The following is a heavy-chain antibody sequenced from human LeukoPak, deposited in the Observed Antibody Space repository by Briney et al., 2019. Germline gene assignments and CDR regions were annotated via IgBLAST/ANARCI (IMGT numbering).Heavy chain of an antibody. D-gene: IGHD1-7*01. CDR2: IYTSGST. Sequence: SETLSLTCTVSGGSISSYYWSWIRQPAGKGLEWIGRIYTSGSTNYNPSLKSRVTMSVDTSKNQLSLKLSSVTAADTAVYYCARSPPDNWNYVLRFDPWGQGTLVTVSS. V-gene: IGHV4-4*07. CDR1: GGSISSYY. CDR3: ARSPPDNWNYVLRFDP. J-gene: IGHJ5*02.